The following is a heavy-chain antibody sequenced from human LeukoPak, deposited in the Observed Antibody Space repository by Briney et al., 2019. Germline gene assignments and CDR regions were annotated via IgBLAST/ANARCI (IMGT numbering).Heavy chain of an antibody. V-gene: IGHV4-39*01. CDR1: GGSISNSRYY. CDR3: ARRASDWSFDY. CDR2: MHYSGST. J-gene: IGHJ4*02. D-gene: IGHD6-19*01. Sequence: PSETLSLTCAVSGGSISNSRYYWGWIRQTPGKGLEWIETMHYSGSTYYNPYLKSRVTISVDTSKNQFSLKLSSVTAADTAVFYCARRASDWSFDYWGLGTLVTVSS.